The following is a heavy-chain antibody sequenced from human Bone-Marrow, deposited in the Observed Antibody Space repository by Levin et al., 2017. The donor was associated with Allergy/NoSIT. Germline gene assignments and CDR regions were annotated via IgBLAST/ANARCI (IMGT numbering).Heavy chain of an antibody. V-gene: IGHV4-39*07. CDR2: IYYSGNT. J-gene: IGHJ4*02. CDR1: GDSVSSSSYY. CDR3: AREDANGYNSFDH. Sequence: MPSETLSLTCTVSGDSVSSSSYYWGWFRQPPGRGLEWIGIIYYSGNTFYSPSLQSRVTMSIDTSKNQFSLKVSSVTAADTAVYYCAREDANGYNSFDHWGQGTLVTVSS. D-gene: IGHD5-24*01.